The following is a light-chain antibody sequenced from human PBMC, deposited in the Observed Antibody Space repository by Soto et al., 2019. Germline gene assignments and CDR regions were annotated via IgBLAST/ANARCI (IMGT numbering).Light chain of an antibody. CDR2: EAT. CDR1: SNDVGGYDL. CDR3: CSFAGGATFV. Sequence: QSALTQPASVSGSPGQSITISCTGTSNDVGGYDLVSWYQHHPGKAPKLMIYEATKRPSGVSDRFSGSKSGNTASLTISALQAEDEADYSCCSFAGGATFVCGGGTKLTVL. J-gene: IGLJ2*01. V-gene: IGLV2-23*02.